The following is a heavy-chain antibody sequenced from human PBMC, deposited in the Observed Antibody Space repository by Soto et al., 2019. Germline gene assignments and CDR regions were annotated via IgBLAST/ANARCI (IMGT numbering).Heavy chain of an antibody. CDR1: GFSFSGYE. D-gene: IGHD4-17*01. Sequence: PGGSLRLSCAASGFSFSGYEMNWVRQAPGKGLEWVSYISSSATTIYYADSVKGRFTISRDNAEESLYLQMNSLRAEDTAVYYCARADYGDYAGAFGVWGQGTMVTVSS. J-gene: IGHJ3*01. V-gene: IGHV3-48*03. CDR2: ISSSATTI. CDR3: ARADYGDYAGAFGV.